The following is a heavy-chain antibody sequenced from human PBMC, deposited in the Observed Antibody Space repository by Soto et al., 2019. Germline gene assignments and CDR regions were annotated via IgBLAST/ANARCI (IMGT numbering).Heavy chain of an antibody. D-gene: IGHD3-10*01. J-gene: IGHJ6*02. V-gene: IGHV4-31*03. CDR3: ARDMVRGVTGMDV. Sequence: PSEPLSLTCSVSGGSISSGGCYWSWIRQHPGKGLEWIGYIYYSGSTYYNPSLKSRVTISVDTSKNQFSLKLSSVTAADTAAYYCARDMVRGVTGMDVWGQGTTGTVSS. CDR1: GGSISSGGCY. CDR2: IYYSGST.